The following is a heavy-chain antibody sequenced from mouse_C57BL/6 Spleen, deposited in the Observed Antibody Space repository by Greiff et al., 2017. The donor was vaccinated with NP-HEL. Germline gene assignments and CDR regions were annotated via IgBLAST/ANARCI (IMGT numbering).Heavy chain of an antibody. J-gene: IGHJ1*03. D-gene: IGHD2-4*01. CDR2: IYPGDGDT. CDR3: ARIYYDYDATYFDV. Sequence: QVQLQQSGPELVKPGASVKISCKASGYAFSSSWMNWVKQRPGKGLEWIGRIYPGDGDTNYNGKFKGKATLTADKSSSTAYMQLSSLTSEDSAVYFCARIYYDYDATYFDVWGTGTTVTVSS. CDR1: GYAFSSSW. V-gene: IGHV1-82*01.